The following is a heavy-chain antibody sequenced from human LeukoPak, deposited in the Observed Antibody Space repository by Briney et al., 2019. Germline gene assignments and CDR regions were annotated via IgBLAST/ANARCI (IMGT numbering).Heavy chain of an antibody. D-gene: IGHD6-19*01. CDR2: INPNSGGT. Sequence: ASAKVSCKASGYTFTGYYMHWVRQAPGQGLGWMGWINPNSGGTNYAQKFQGRVTMTRDTSISTAYMELSRLRSDDTAVYYCARTFLAVAGTYFDYWGQGTLVTVSS. CDR1: GYTFTGYY. V-gene: IGHV1-2*02. J-gene: IGHJ4*02. CDR3: ARTFLAVAGTYFDY.